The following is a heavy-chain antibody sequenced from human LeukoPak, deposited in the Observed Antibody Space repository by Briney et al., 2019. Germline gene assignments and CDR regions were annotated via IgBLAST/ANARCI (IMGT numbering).Heavy chain of an antibody. Sequence: PGGSLRLSCEASGFSVSSSYVSWVRQAPGKGLEWVSAIYNNGNTYYTDSVKGRFTISRDNSRNTLDLQMDSLRAEDTAVYYCASSAAPPRDTHYYYMNVWGKGTTVTVSS. J-gene: IGHJ6*03. CDR2: IYNNGNT. CDR3: ASSAAPPRDTHYYYMNV. V-gene: IGHV3-53*01. CDR1: GFSVSSSY. D-gene: IGHD6-19*01.